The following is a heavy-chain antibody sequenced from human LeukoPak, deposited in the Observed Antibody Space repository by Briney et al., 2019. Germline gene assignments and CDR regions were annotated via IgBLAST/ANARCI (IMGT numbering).Heavy chain of an antibody. D-gene: IGHD2-21*01. CDR3: VKGRSGGDIFTDVFDM. Sequence: PGGSLRLSCAASGFTFDDYAMHWVRQAPGKGLEWVAGISWSSRAIAYADSVKGRFTISRDNAKNSLYLQMNSLRRDDMALYYCVKGRSGGDIFTDVFDMWGQGTRVTVPS. CDR2: ISWSSRAI. V-gene: IGHV3-9*03. J-gene: IGHJ3*02. CDR1: GFTFDDYA.